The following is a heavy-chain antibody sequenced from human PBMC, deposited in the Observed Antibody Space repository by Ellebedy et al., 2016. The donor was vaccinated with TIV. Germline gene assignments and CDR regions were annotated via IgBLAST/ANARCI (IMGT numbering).Heavy chain of an antibody. D-gene: IGHD5/OR15-5a*01. CDR3: ARRFYDVNAFRDIFDI. V-gene: IGHV5-51*01. CDR1: GNSYW. CDR2: IYPGDSDT. J-gene: IGHJ3*02. Sequence: PGGSLRLSCKASGNSYWIGWVRQRPGKGLEWMGIIYPGDSDTRYSPSFRGQVTFSADKSISTVYLQWRSLKASDTAMYYCARRFYDVNAFRDIFDIWGQGTMVTVSP.